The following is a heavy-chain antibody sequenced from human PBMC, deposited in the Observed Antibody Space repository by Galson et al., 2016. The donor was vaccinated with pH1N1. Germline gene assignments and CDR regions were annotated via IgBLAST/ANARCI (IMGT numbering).Heavy chain of an antibody. CDR2: IYWDDDK. Sequence: PALVKPTQTLTLTCTFSGFSINSSGMGVGWIRQPPGQALEWLAVIYWDDDKRYSLSLKSRLTISKDTSKDQVVLTMTKMDPVDTGTYYCAHREVMITNAFDFWGRGTMVTVSS. CDR3: AHREVMITNAFDF. V-gene: IGHV2-5*08. CDR1: GFSINSSGMG. J-gene: IGHJ3*01. D-gene: IGHD3-10*01.